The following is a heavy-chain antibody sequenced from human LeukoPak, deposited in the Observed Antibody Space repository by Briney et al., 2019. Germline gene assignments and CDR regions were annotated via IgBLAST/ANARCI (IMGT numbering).Heavy chain of an antibody. CDR3: ARSDAGWYFDL. CDR1: GGSFSGYY. Sequence: SETPSLTCAVYGGSFSGYYWSWIRQPPGKGLEWIGEINHSGSTNYNPSLKSRVTISVDTSKNQFSLKLSSVTAADTSVFYCARSDAGWYFDLWGRGTLVTVPS. CDR2: INHSGST. V-gene: IGHV4-34*01. J-gene: IGHJ2*01.